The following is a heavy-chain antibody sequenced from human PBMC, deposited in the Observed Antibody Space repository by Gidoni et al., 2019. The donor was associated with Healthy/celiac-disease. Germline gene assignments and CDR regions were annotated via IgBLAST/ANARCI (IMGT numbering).Heavy chain of an antibody. V-gene: IGHV3-23*01. D-gene: IGHD3-10*01. CDR1: GFTFSSYA. CDR2: ISGSGGST. CDR3: AKDPTLDTMVRGAPDY. Sequence: EVQLLESGGGLVQPGGSLRLSCAASGFTFSSYAMSWVRQAPGKGLEWVSAISGSGGSTYYADSVKGRFTISRDNSKNTLYLQMNSLRAEDTAVYYCAKDPTLDTMVRGAPDYWGQGTLVTVSS. J-gene: IGHJ4*02.